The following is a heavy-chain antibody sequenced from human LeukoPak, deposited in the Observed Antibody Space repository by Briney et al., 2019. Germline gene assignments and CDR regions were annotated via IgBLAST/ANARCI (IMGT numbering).Heavy chain of an antibody. CDR1: GYTFTAYS. V-gene: IGHV1-2*02. D-gene: IGHD6-13*01. CDR2: LNPNSGDT. CDR3: ARGPIAAASDS. Sequence: ASVKVSCKASGYTFTAYSMHWVRQAPGQGLEYMGWLNPNSGDTNYAQKFQGRVTMTRDTSMSTAYMELSGLRFDDTAVYYCARGPIAAASDSWGQGTLVTVSS. J-gene: IGHJ4*02.